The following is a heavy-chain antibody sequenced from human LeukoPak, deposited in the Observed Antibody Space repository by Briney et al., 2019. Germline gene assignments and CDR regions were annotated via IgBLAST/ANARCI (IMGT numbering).Heavy chain of an antibody. CDR3: ARDQYSSSSGFDY. CDR2: ISSSSSYI. Sequence: GGSLRLSCAASGFTFSSYSMNWVRQAPGKGLEWVSSISSSSSYIYYADSVKGRFTISRDNAKNSLYLQMNSLRAEDTAVYYCARDQYSSSSGFDYWGQGTLVTVSS. CDR1: GFTFSSYS. D-gene: IGHD6-6*01. V-gene: IGHV3-21*01. J-gene: IGHJ4*02.